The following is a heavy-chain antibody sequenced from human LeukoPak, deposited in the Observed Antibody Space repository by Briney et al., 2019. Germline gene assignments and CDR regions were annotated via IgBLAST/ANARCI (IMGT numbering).Heavy chain of an antibody. CDR3: ARGLSSRGAFDI. J-gene: IGHJ3*02. CDR1: GYTFTSYD. Sequence: ASVKVSCKASGYTFTSYDINWVRQATGQGLEWMGWMNPNSGNTGYAQKFQGRVTITRNTSISTAYMELSSLRSEDTAVYYCARGLSSRGAFDIWGQGTMVTVSS. D-gene: IGHD2-2*01. CDR2: MNPNSGNT. V-gene: IGHV1-8*03.